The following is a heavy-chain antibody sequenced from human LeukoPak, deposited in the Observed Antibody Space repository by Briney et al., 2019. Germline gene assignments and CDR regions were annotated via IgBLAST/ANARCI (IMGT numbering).Heavy chain of an antibody. D-gene: IGHD3-3*01. V-gene: IGHV4-34*01. CDR2: INHSGST. CDR3: ATSYYDFWSGYYRAWFDP. CDR1: GGSFSGYY. Sequence: SETLSLTCAVYGGSFSGYYWSWIRQPPGKGLEWIGEINHSGSTNYNPSLKSRVTISVDTSKNQFSLKLSSVTAADKAVYYCATSYYDFWSGYYRAWFDPWGQGTLVTVSS. J-gene: IGHJ5*02.